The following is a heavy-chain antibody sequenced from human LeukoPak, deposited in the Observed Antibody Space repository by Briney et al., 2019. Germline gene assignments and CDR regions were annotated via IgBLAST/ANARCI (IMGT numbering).Heavy chain of an antibody. D-gene: IGHD3-3*01. J-gene: IGHJ3*02. Sequence: SETLSLTCTVSGGSISSSSYYWGWIRQPPGKGLEWIGSIYYSGSTYYNPSLKSRVTISVDTSKNQFSLKLSSVTAADTAVYYCARDQYDFWSGYYTLLIDAFDIWGQGTMVTVSS. CDR2: IYYSGST. V-gene: IGHV4-39*07. CDR1: GGSISSSSYY. CDR3: ARDQYDFWSGYYTLLIDAFDI.